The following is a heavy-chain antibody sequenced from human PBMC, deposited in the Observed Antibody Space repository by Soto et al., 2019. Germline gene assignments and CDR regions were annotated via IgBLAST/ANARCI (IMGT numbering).Heavy chain of an antibody. Sequence: PGGSLRLSCAASGFTFSSYSMHWVRQAPGNGLEWVAVISYDGSNKYYADSVKGRFTISRDNPKNTLYLQMNSLRAEDTAVYYCARDKAIDCSSTSCYFWVYYYYGMDVWGQGTTVTV. CDR3: ARDKAIDCSSTSCYFWVYYYYGMDV. CDR1: GFTFSSYS. D-gene: IGHD2-2*01. J-gene: IGHJ6*02. V-gene: IGHV3-30-3*01. CDR2: ISYDGSNK.